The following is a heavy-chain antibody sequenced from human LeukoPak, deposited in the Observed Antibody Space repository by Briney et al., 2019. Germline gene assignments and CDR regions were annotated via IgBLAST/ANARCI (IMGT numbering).Heavy chain of an antibody. CDR1: GGSFSGYY. CDR2: IYYSGST. V-gene: IGHV4-59*01. J-gene: IGHJ6*03. D-gene: IGHD4-11*01. Sequence: SETLSLTCAVYGGSFSGYYWSWIRQPPGKGLEWIGYIYYSGSTNYNPSLKSRVTISVDTSKNQFSLKLSSVTAADTAVYYRARSDSNYYYYYMDVWGKGTTVTVSS. CDR3: ARSDSNYYYYYMDV.